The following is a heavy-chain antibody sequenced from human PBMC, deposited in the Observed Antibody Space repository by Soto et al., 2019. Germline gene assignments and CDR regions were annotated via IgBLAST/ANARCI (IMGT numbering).Heavy chain of an antibody. J-gene: IGHJ4*02. CDR3: IWNTRAEVLGH. D-gene: IGHD2-21*01. CDR1: GFTFSSYA. Sequence: EVQLLESGGGLVQPGGSLRLSCAASGFTFSSYAMSWVRQAPGKGLEWVSAISGSGGSTYYADSVKGRFTISRDNSKNTLYLQMNSLRAEDTAVYFCIWNTRAEVLGHWGQGTLVTVSS. CDR2: ISGSGGST. V-gene: IGHV3-23*01.